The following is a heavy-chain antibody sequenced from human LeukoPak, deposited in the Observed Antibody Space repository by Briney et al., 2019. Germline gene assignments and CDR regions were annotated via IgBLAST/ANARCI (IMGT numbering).Heavy chain of an antibody. D-gene: IGHD1-26*01. Sequence: ASVKVSCKASGYTVTSYGISWVRQAPGQGLEWMGWISAYNGNTNYAQKFQGRVTMTTDTSTSTAYMELSSLRSEDTAVYYCARDLDWDNAFDIWGQGTMVTVSS. V-gene: IGHV1-18*01. J-gene: IGHJ3*02. CDR2: ISAYNGNT. CDR1: GYTVTSYG. CDR3: ARDLDWDNAFDI.